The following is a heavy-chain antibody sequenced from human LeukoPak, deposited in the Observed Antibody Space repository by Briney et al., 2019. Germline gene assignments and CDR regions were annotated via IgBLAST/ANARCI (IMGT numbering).Heavy chain of an antibody. CDR1: GYTFTRYG. D-gene: IGHD2-21*02. CDR3: ARMGKLLYYYYYGMDV. Sequence: GASVKVSCKASGYTFTRYGISWVRQAPGQGLEWMGWISAYNGNTNYAQKLQGRVTMTTDTSTSTAYMELRSLRSDDTAVYYCARMGKLLYYYYYGMDVWGQGTTVTVSS. CDR2: ISAYNGNT. J-gene: IGHJ6*02. V-gene: IGHV1-18*01.